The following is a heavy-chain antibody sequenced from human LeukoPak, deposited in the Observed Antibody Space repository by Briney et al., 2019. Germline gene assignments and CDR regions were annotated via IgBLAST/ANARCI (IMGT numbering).Heavy chain of an antibody. D-gene: IGHD3-22*01. CDR2: IYYSGST. Sequence: PSETLSLTCTVSGGSINSSPYYWGWIRQPPGKGLEWIGSIYYSGSTYYNPSLKSRVTISVDTSKNQFSLKLSSVTAADTAVYYCAEVYDSFTHDAFDIWGQGTMVTVPS. CDR3: AEVYDSFTHDAFDI. J-gene: IGHJ3*02. CDR1: GGSINSSPYY. V-gene: IGHV4-39*07.